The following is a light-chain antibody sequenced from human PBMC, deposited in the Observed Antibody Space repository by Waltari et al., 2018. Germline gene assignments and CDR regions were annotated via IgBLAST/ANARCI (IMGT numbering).Light chain of an antibody. Sequence: DIQMTQSPSSLSASVGDRVTITCWASQSISNWLAWYQQKPGKAPILLIYKASILKSGVPSRFSGSGSGTQITLTISSLQPGDFATYYCQQYNTYSSFGQGTKLEIK. CDR3: QQYNTYSS. CDR2: KAS. CDR1: QSISNW. J-gene: IGKJ2*01. V-gene: IGKV1-5*03.